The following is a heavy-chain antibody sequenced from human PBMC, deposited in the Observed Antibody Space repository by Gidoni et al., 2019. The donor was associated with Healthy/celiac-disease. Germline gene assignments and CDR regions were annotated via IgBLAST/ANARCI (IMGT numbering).Heavy chain of an antibody. J-gene: IGHJ2*01. V-gene: IGHV1-18*04. CDR1: GYTFTSYG. CDR3: ARAKYSSGWSPGEIPVYWYFDL. CDR2: ISAYNGNT. D-gene: IGHD6-19*01. Sequence: QVQLVQSGAEVKKPGASVKVSCKASGYTFTSYGISWVRQAPGQGLEWMGWISAYNGNTNYAQKLQGRVTMTTDTSTSTAYMELRSLRSDDTAVYYCARAKYSSGWSPGEIPVYWYFDLWGRGTLVTVSS.